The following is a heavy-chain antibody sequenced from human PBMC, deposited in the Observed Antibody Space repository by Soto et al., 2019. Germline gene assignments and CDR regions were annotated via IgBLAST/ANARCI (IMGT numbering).Heavy chain of an antibody. Sequence: QLQLQESGPGLVKPSETLSLTCTVSGGSISSSSYYWGWIRQPPGKGLEWIGSIYYSGSTYYNPSLKSRVPISVDTSKNQFSLKLSSVPAADTAVYYCARRDGYCSSTSCPVWWFDPWGQGTLVTVSS. J-gene: IGHJ5*02. CDR1: GGSISSSSYY. D-gene: IGHD2-2*03. V-gene: IGHV4-39*01. CDR2: IYYSGST. CDR3: ARRDGYCSSTSCPVWWFDP.